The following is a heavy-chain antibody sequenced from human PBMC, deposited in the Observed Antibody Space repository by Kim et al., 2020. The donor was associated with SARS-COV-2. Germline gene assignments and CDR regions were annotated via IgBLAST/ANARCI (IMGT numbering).Heavy chain of an antibody. Sequence: SETLSLTCTVSGGSISSSSYYWGWIRQPPGKGLEWIGSIYYSGSTYYNPSLKSRVTISVDTSKNQFSLKLSSVTAADTALYYCARHKGTYDSSGYSFDYWGQGTLVTVSS. D-gene: IGHD3-22*01. CDR2: IYYSGST. CDR3: ARHKGTYDSSGYSFDY. J-gene: IGHJ4*02. CDR1: GGSISSSSYY. V-gene: IGHV4-39*01.